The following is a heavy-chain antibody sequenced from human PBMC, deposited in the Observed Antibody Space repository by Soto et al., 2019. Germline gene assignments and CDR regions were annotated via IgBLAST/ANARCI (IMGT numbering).Heavy chain of an antibody. V-gene: IGHV3-33*01. J-gene: IGHJ4*02. D-gene: IGHD3-10*01. CDR2: TWYDGSNK. CDR1: GFTFSSYG. Sequence: QVQLVESGGGVVQPGRSLRLSCAASGFTFSSYGMHWVRQAPGKGLEWVAVTWYDGSNKYYADSVKGRFTISRDNSKNTLYLQMNSLRAEDTAVYYCARSGSGKKAIDYWGQGTLVTVSS. CDR3: ARSGSGKKAIDY.